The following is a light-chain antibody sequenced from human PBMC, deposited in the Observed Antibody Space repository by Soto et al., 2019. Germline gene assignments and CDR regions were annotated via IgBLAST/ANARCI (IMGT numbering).Light chain of an antibody. CDR1: SSDVGGYND. J-gene: IGLJ1*01. CDR3: CSYAGRYTFD. Sequence: QSVLTQPRSVSGSPGQSVTISCTGTSSDVGGYNDVSWYQQHPGKAPKLMIYDVSRRPSGVPDRFSGSKSGNTASLTISGLQAEAEADYYCCSYAGRYTFDFGTGTKVTVL. V-gene: IGLV2-11*01. CDR2: DVS.